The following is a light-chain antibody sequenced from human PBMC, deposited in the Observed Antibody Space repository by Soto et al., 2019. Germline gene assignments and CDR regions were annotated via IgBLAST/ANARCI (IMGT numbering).Light chain of an antibody. CDR1: QSVGSN. Sequence: EVLMTQSPDTLYVSPGETVPLSCRASQSVGSNYLAWYQQKPGQAPRLLIYGASTRATGIPARFSGSGSGTEFTLTISSLQSEDFAVYHCQQYNDWPWTFGQGTKVDIK. V-gene: IGKV3-15*01. CDR3: QQYNDWPWT. J-gene: IGKJ1*01. CDR2: GAS.